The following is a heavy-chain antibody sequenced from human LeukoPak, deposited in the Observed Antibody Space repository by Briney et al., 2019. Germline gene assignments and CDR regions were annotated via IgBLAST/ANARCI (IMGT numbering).Heavy chain of an antibody. CDR3: ARDGLGSWGSYRELDS. CDR2: VSTSNGNT. Sequence: ASVKVSCKASGYTFRIYGFSWVRQAPGQGLEWVGWVSTSNGNTKYAQNFQGRVTLTTETSTTTAYMELRDLRSDDTAVYYCARDGLGSWGSYRELDSWGQGTLVTASP. J-gene: IGHJ4*02. D-gene: IGHD3-16*02. V-gene: IGHV1-18*01. CDR1: GYTFRIYG.